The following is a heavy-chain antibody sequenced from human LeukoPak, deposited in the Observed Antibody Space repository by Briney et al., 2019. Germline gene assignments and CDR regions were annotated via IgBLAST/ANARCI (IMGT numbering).Heavy chain of an antibody. J-gene: IGHJ4*02. CDR3: ARHAPLRYDSSGYSHDY. Sequence: SETLSLTCTVSGGSISSYYWSWIRQPPGKGLEWIGYIYYSGSTNYNPSLKSRVTISVDTSKNQFSLKLSSVTAADTAVYYCARHAPLRYDSSGYSHDYWGQGTLVTVSS. CDR2: IYYSGST. CDR1: GGSISSYY. V-gene: IGHV4-59*08. D-gene: IGHD3-22*01.